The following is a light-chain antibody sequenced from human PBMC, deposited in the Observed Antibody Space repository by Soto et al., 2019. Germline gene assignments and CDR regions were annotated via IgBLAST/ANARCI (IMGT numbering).Light chain of an antibody. Sequence: EIVLTQSPATLSLSPGERATHSCRASQTVSSSLAWYQQKPGQAPRLLIYDASNRATGIPARFSGSGSGTDFTLTISSLEPEDFAVYYCQQRGNWPSFGGGTKVDIK. CDR2: DAS. CDR3: QQRGNWPS. CDR1: QTVSSS. J-gene: IGKJ4*01. V-gene: IGKV3-11*01.